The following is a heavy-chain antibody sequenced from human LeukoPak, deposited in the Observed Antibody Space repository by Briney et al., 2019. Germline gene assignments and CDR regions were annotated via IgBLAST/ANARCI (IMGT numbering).Heavy chain of an antibody. D-gene: IGHD4-11*01. CDR3: ARDWPTVITDY. V-gene: IGHV1-18*01. Sequence: ASVKVSCKTSGYTFTTHGISWVRQASGQGLEWMGWISTSKGDTKYAQKCKGRVTMTTDRSTSTAYMELRSLSSDDTAVYYCARDWPTVITDYWGQGTLVTVSS. J-gene: IGHJ4*02. CDR1: GYTFTTHG. CDR2: ISTSKGDT.